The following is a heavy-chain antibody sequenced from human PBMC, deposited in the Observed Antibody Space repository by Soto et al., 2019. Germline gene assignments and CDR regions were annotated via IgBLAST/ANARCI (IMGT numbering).Heavy chain of an antibody. V-gene: IGHV4-4*02. Sequence: SETLSLTCAVSGGSISSSNWWSWVRQPPGKGLEWIGEIYHSGSTNYNPSLKSRVTISVDKSKNQFSLKLSSVTAADTAVYYCARDDFWSGYSVRGMDVWGQGTTVTVSS. D-gene: IGHD3-3*01. CDR2: IYHSGST. CDR3: ARDDFWSGYSVRGMDV. CDR1: GGSISSSNW. J-gene: IGHJ6*02.